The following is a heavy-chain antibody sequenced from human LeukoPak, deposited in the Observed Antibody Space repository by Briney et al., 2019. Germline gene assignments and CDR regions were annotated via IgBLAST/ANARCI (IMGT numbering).Heavy chain of an antibody. CDR2: IYYSGST. D-gene: IGHD6-19*01. Sequence: SETLSLTCTVSGGSISSYYWRWIRQPPGKGLEWIGYIYYSGSTNYNPSLKSRVTISVDTSKNQFSLKLSSVTAADTAVYYCARRGQWLGTEYYFDYWGQGTLVTVSS. J-gene: IGHJ4*02. CDR1: GGSISSYY. V-gene: IGHV4-59*08. CDR3: ARRGQWLGTEYYFDY.